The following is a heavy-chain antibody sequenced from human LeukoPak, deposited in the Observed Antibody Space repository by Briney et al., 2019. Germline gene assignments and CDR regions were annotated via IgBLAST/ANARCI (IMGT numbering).Heavy chain of an antibody. CDR2: ISSGSTI. CDR1: GFTFSSYE. J-gene: IGHJ4*02. Sequence: PGGSLRLSCAASGFTFSSYEMNWVRQAPGKGLEWVSYISSGSTIYYADSVKGRFTISRDNAKNSLYLQMNSLRAEDTAVYYCARGGRYCSGGSCYVDYWGQGTLVTVSS. CDR3: ARGGRYCSGGSCYVDY. D-gene: IGHD2-15*01. V-gene: IGHV3-48*03.